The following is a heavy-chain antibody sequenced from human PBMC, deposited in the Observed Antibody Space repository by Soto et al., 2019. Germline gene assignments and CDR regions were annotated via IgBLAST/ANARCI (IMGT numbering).Heavy chain of an antibody. CDR2: TYHSGTT. CDR1: GGSVSSGNW. Sequence: QVQLQESGPGLVKPSGTLSLTCAVSGGSVSSGNWLSWVRQPPGKGLEWIGETYHSGTTNYNPSLKRRVTISLDKSKNLISLNLRSVPAADTAVYYCARQVAVPGTRGFDYWGQGTLVTVSS. J-gene: IGHJ4*02. V-gene: IGHV4-4*02. D-gene: IGHD6-19*01. CDR3: ARQVAVPGTRGFDY.